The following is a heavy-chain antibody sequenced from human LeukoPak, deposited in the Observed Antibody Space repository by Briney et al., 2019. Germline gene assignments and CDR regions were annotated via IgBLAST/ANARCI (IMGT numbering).Heavy chain of an antibody. CDR1: GGSISGGGYY. CDR2: IYYSGRT. V-gene: IGHV4-31*03. Sequence: SETLSLTCTVSGGSISGGGYYWSWIRQHPGKGLEWIGYIYYSGRTYYNSSLRGRVTISVDTSKHQFSLKLSSVTAADTAVYYCARVYYYDDSGYPFDYWGQGTLVTVSS. J-gene: IGHJ4*02. D-gene: IGHD3-22*01. CDR3: ARVYYYDDSGYPFDY.